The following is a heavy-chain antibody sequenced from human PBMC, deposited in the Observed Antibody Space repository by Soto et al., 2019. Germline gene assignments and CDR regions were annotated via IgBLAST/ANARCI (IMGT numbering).Heavy chain of an antibody. J-gene: IGHJ5*02. Sequence: SETLSLTCTVSGGSISSYYWSWIRQPPGKGLEWIGYIYYSGSTNYNPSLKSRVTISVDTSKNQFSLKLSSVTAADTAVYYCAGQSSGEFDPWGQGTLVTVSS. CDR1: GGSISSYY. D-gene: IGHD2-15*01. CDR2: IYYSGST. CDR3: AGQSSGEFDP. V-gene: IGHV4-59*01.